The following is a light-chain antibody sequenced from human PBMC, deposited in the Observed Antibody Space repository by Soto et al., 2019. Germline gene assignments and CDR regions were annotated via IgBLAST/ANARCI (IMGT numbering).Light chain of an antibody. CDR1: SSDVGGYDY. CDR3: RSYAGSKTL. Sequence: QSALTQPPSASGSPGQSVTISCTGTSSDVGGYDYVSWYQQHPGKAPKLMIYEVSKRPSGVPDRFSGSRSGNTASLTVSGRQAEVEVDYYCRSYAGSKTLFGGGTKLTVL. CDR2: EVS. V-gene: IGLV2-8*01. J-gene: IGLJ2*01.